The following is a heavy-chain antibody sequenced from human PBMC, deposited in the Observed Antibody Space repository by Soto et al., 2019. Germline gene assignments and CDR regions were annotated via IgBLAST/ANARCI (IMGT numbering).Heavy chain of an antibody. J-gene: IGHJ4*02. V-gene: IGHV3-53*01. CDR1: GFTVSSNY. Sequence: GGSLRLSCAASGFTVSSNYMSWVRQAPGKGLGWVSVIYSGGSTYYADSVKGRFTISRDNSKNTLYLQMNSLRAEDTAVYYCARGYSGPYYFDYWGQGTLVTVSS. CDR2: IYSGGST. CDR3: ARGYSGPYYFDY. D-gene: IGHD5-12*01.